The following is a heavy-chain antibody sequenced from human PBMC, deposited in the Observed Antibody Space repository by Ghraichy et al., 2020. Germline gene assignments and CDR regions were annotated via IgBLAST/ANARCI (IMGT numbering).Heavy chain of an antibody. J-gene: IGHJ4*02. CDR1: GFTFSSYS. Sequence: GGSLRLSCAASGFTFSSYSMNWVRQAPGKGLEWVSSISSSSSYIYYADSVKGRFTISRDNAKNSLYLQMNSLRAEDTAVYYCARDPGMVVVPAAMRSPLWGQGTLVTVSS. D-gene: IGHD2-2*01. CDR3: ARDPGMVVVPAAMRSPL. CDR2: ISSSSSYI. V-gene: IGHV3-21*01.